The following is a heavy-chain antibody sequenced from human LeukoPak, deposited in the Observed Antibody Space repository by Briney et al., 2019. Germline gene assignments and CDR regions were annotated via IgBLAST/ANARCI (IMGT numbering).Heavy chain of an antibody. D-gene: IGHD5-18*01. V-gene: IGHV3-9*01. CDR1: GFTFEDYA. CDR2: ISWNSGSI. Sequence: GGSLRLSCAGSGFTFEDYAMHWVRQAPGKGLEWVSGISWNSGSIGYADSVKGRFTISRDNAKNSLYLQMNSLRAEDTALYYCAKDRYSYGLEYWGQGTLVTVSS. J-gene: IGHJ4*02. CDR3: AKDRYSYGLEY.